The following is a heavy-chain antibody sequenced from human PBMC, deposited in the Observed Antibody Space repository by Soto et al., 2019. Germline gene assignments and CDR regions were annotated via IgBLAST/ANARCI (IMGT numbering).Heavy chain of an antibody. D-gene: IGHD6-13*01. J-gene: IGHJ4*02. CDR3: ARESVRQQLAYYFDY. CDR1: GGSISSGGYS. Sequence: SETLSLTCAGSGGSISSGGYSWSWIRQPPGKGLEWIGYIYHSGSTYYNPSLKSRVTISVDRSKNQFSLQLNSVTPEDTAVYYCARESVRQQLAYYFDYWGQGTLVTVSS. V-gene: IGHV4-30-2*01. CDR2: IYHSGST.